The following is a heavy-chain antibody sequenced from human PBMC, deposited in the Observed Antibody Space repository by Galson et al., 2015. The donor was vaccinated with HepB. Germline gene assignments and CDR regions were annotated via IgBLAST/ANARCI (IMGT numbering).Heavy chain of an antibody. CDR1: GFTFSSYS. Sequence: SLRLSCAASGFTFSSYSMNWVRQAPGKGLEWVSYISSSSSTIYYADSVKGRFTISRDNAKNSLYLQMNSLRDEDTAVYYCAVVAATPGYYYYGMDVWGQGTTVTVSS. D-gene: IGHD2-15*01. CDR2: ISSSSSTI. J-gene: IGHJ6*02. CDR3: AVVAATPGYYYYGMDV. V-gene: IGHV3-48*02.